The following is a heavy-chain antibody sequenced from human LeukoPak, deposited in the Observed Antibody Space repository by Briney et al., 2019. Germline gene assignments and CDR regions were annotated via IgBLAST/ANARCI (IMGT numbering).Heavy chain of an antibody. D-gene: IGHD2-2*01. CDR2: INSDGGT. Sequence: GGSLRLSCAASGFSFSTTWMHWFRHAPGKGLVWVSRINSDGGTMYADSVKGRFTISRDNAKNTLYLQMNSLRAEDTAVYYCARDNHYAVDYWGQGTRVTVSS. J-gene: IGHJ4*02. CDR1: GFSFSTTW. V-gene: IGHV3-74*03. CDR3: ARDNHYAVDY.